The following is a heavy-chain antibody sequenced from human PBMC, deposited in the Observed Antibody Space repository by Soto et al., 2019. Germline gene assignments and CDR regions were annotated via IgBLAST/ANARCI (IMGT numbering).Heavy chain of an antibody. V-gene: IGHV3-21*01. J-gene: IGHJ4*02. Sequence: PGGSLRLSCAASGFTFSTYVMNWVRQAPGKGLEWVSSISSTSSHIYYADSVKGRFAISRDNAKNSLSLQMNSLRAEDTAVYYWARDRSSGSYQDYWGQGTLVTAPQ. CDR2: ISSTSSHI. CDR3: ARDRSSGSYQDY. CDR1: GFTFSTYV. D-gene: IGHD3-10*01.